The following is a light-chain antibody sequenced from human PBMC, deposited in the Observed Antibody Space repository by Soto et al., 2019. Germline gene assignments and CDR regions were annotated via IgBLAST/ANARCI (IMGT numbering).Light chain of an antibody. J-gene: IGKJ1*01. Sequence: EIVLTQSPGTLSLPPGERATLSCRASQSVSSSYLAWYQQKPGQAPRLLIYGASSRATGIPDRFSGSGSGTDFTLTISRLEPKDFAVYYCQQYGSSRTFGQGTKVEIK. CDR3: QQYGSSRT. CDR2: GAS. CDR1: QSVSSSY. V-gene: IGKV3-20*01.